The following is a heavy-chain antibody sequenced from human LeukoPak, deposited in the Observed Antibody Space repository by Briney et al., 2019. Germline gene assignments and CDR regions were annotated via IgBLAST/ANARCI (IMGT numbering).Heavy chain of an antibody. D-gene: IGHD5-18*01. CDR1: GYTFTGYY. V-gene: IGHV1-2*02. CDR3: ARGKDTAMVTPIGY. CDR2: INPNSGGT. Sequence: ASVKVSCKASGYTFTGYYMHWVRQAPGHGLEWMGWINPNSGGTNYAQKFQGRVTMTRDTSISTAYMELSRLRSDDTAVYYCARGKDTAMVTPIGYWGQGTLVTVSS. J-gene: IGHJ4*02.